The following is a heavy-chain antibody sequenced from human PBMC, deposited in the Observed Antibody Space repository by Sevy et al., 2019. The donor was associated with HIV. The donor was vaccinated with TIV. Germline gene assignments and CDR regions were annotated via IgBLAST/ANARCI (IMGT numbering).Heavy chain of an antibody. J-gene: IGHJ3*02. Sequence: GGSLRLSCAASGFTFSSYAMSWVRQAPGKGLEWVSAISGSGGSTYYADSVKGRFTISRDNSKNTLYLQMYSLRAEDTAVYYCAKSPGRSTMALAFDIWGQGTMVTVSS. CDR1: GFTFSSYA. CDR3: AKSPGRSTMALAFDI. D-gene: IGHD3-10*01. CDR2: ISGSGGST. V-gene: IGHV3-23*01.